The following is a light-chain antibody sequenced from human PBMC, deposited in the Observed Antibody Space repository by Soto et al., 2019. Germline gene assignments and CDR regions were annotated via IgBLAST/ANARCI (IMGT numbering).Light chain of an antibody. Sequence: VLTQPPPVSAAPGQKVTISCSGSSSNIGGNSESWYQQLPGTAPKLLIYDDNKRPSGIPDRFSGSKSGTSATLGITGFQTGDEADYYCGSWDSSLSAYVFGTGTKV. CDR3: GSWDSSLSAYV. CDR1: SSNIGGNS. CDR2: DDN. J-gene: IGLJ1*01. V-gene: IGLV1-51*01.